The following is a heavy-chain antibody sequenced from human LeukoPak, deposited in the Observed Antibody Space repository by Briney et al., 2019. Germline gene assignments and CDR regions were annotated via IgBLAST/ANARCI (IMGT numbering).Heavy chain of an antibody. Sequence: PGGSLRLSCAASGFIFSSYSMNWVRQAPGKGLEWVSSINPAGTSTFHADSVKGRFTISRDNTENSLYMQMGSLRDEDTAVYYCVRDFLGESGAGGPWGQGTLVTVSS. CDR2: INPAGTST. CDR1: GFIFSSYS. V-gene: IGHV3-21*01. CDR3: VRDFLGESGAGGP. D-gene: IGHD3-10*01. J-gene: IGHJ5*02.